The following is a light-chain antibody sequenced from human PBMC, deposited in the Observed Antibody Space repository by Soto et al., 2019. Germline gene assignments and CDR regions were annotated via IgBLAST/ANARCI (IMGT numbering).Light chain of an antibody. CDR2: QAS. J-gene: IGKJ1*01. Sequence: DIQMTQSPSSLSASVGDRVTITCRASQSISSYLNWYQQKPGKAPKLLIYQASSLENGVPSRFSGSGSGTEFSLTISSLQPDDFATYYCQQYSSHSTFGQGTRWIS. CDR3: QQYSSHST. V-gene: IGKV1-5*03. CDR1: QSISSY.